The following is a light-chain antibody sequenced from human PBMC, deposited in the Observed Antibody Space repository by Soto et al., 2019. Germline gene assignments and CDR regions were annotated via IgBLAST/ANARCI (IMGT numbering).Light chain of an antibody. CDR1: QSVSSSY. Sequence: EIVLTQSPGTLSLSPGERATLSCRASQSVSSSYLAWYQQKPGQAPRLLIYGASSRATGIPDRFSGSGSGTDFPLTISRLEPEDFAVYYCQPYGSSPRVTFGQGTRLEIK. J-gene: IGKJ5*01. CDR2: GAS. CDR3: QPYGSSPRVT. V-gene: IGKV3-20*01.